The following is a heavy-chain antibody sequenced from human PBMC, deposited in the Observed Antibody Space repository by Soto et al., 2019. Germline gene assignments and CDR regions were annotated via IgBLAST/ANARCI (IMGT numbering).Heavy chain of an antibody. CDR2: ISYDGSNK. CDR3: AKDRRGPGKPSGPQSMDV. Sequence: GGSLRLSCAASGSTFSSYGMHWVRQAPGKGLEWVAVISYDGSNKYYADSVKGRFTISRDNSKNTLYLQMNSLRAEDTAVYYCAKDRRGPGKPSGPQSMDVWGQGTTVTVSS. D-gene: IGHD2-8*02. V-gene: IGHV3-30*18. CDR1: GSTFSSYG. J-gene: IGHJ6*02.